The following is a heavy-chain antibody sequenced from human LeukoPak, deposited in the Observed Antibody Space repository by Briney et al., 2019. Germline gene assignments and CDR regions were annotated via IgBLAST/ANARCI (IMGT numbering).Heavy chain of an antibody. CDR3: ATSSGPMASDTSVSAEYFQH. CDR2: IYSGVDT. Sequence: GGSLRLSCAASGFTVSSNYISWVRQAPGKGLEWVSIIYSGVDTYYANSVKGRFTMSRDNSKNSLYLQMNSLRAEDTAVYYCATSSGPMASDTSVSAEYFQHWGQGTLVTVSS. CDR1: GFTVSSNY. J-gene: IGHJ1*01. D-gene: IGHD5-18*01. V-gene: IGHV3-53*01.